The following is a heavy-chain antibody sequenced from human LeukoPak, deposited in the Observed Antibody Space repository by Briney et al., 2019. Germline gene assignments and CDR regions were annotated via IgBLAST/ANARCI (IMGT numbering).Heavy chain of an antibody. CDR3: AKSYEETSSSSGPADY. J-gene: IGHJ4*02. CDR2: IWYDASNK. V-gene: IGHV3-33*06. Sequence: GGSLRLSCAASGFTFSYYGTHWVRQAPGKGLEWVAIIWYDASNKYYANFVKGRFAISRDNSKNALYLEMNDLRDEDTAVYYCAKSYEETSSSSGPADYWGQGTLVIVSS. D-gene: IGHD6-6*01. CDR1: GFTFSYYG.